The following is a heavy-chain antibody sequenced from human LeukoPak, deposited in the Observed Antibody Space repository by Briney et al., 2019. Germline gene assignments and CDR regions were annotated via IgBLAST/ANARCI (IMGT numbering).Heavy chain of an antibody. J-gene: IGHJ6*03. CDR2: VRVSAGRT. Sequence: GGSLRFSCAASGFTFSSFAMTWVRQAPGKGLKGVSTVRVSAGRTDYADSVKGRFTISRDNLKNTLYLQMNGLRAEDTAVYYCAKNRGHCVDGVCHNYYYMDVWGRGTTVTVSS. D-gene: IGHD2-8*02. CDR1: GFTFSSFA. CDR3: AKNRGHCVDGVCHNYYYMDV. V-gene: IGHV3-23*01.